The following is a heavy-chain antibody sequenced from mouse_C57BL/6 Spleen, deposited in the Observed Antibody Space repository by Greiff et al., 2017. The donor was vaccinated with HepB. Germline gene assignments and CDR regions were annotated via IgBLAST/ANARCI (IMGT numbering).Heavy chain of an antibody. CDR3: ARGYDGYCFDY. Sequence: QVQLQQSGPELVKPGASVKISCKASGYAFSSSWMNWVKQRPGKGLEWIGRIYPGDGDTNYNGKFKGKATLTADKSSSTAYMQLSSLTSEDSAVYFCARGYDGYCFDYWGQGTTLTVSS. CDR2: IYPGDGDT. CDR1: GYAFSSSW. J-gene: IGHJ2*01. V-gene: IGHV1-82*01. D-gene: IGHD2-3*01.